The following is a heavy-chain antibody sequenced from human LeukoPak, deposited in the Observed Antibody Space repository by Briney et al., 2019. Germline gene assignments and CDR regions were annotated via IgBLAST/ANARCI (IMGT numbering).Heavy chain of an antibody. J-gene: IGHJ6*02. Sequence: ASVKVSCKASGYTFTSYFMHWVRQAPGQGLEWMGIINPSGGGTSYAQKFQGRVTMTRDTSTSTVYMELSSLRSEDTAVYYCARRGDYGDSLSYYTMDVWGQGTTVTVPS. CDR1: GYTFTSYF. V-gene: IGHV1-46*01. CDR3: ARRGDYGDSLSYYTMDV. CDR2: INPSGGGT. D-gene: IGHD4-17*01.